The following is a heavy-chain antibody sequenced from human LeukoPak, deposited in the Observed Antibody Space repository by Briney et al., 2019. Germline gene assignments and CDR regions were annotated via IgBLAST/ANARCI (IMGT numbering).Heavy chain of an antibody. CDR3: AKGGQWLVYYFDY. D-gene: IGHD6-19*01. V-gene: IGHV3-23*01. CDR1: GFNLSSHA. CDR2: LSGSGGST. J-gene: IGHJ4*02. Sequence: GGSLRLFCAASGFNLSSHAMIWVRQATGKGLEWVSALSGSGGSTYYADSVKGQFTISRDNSKNTLYLQMNSLRAEDTAGYYCAKGGQWLVYYFDYWGQGTLVTVSS.